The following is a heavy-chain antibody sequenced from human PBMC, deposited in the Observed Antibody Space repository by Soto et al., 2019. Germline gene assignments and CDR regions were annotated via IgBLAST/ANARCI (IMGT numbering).Heavy chain of an antibody. CDR2: IYPRDSDT. V-gene: IGHV5-51*01. D-gene: IGHD6-13*01. Sequence: PGESLKISCDASGYTFTNYWIGWVRQMPGTGLEWMGIIYPRDSDTRYSPSFQDQVTMSVDKSIGTAYLQWSSLKASDTAMYYCVRHPGKIESSVGPSSFDYWGQGTMVTVS. J-gene: IGHJ4*02. CDR3: VRHPGKIESSVGPSSFDY. CDR1: GYTFTNYW.